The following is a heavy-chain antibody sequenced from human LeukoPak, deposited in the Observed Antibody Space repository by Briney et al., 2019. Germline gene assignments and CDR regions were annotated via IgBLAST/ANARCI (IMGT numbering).Heavy chain of an antibody. CDR1: GGTFSSYA. CDR2: IIPIFGTA. V-gene: IGHV1-69*13. Sequence: SVKVSCTASGGTFSSYAISWVRQAPGQGLEWMGGIIPIFGTANYAQKFQGRVTITADESTSTAYMELSSLRSEDTAVYYCARDGPGSSDAFDIWGQGTMVTVSS. D-gene: IGHD6-6*01. J-gene: IGHJ3*02. CDR3: ARDGPGSSDAFDI.